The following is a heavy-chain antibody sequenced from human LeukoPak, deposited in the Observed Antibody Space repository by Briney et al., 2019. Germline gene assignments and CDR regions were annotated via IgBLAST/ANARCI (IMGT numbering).Heavy chain of an antibody. D-gene: IGHD3-16*01. CDR2: ISYSGGT. CDR1: GDSIRSYQ. Sequence: TSETLSLTCTVSGDSIRSYQWSWFRQPPGKGLEWIGYISYSGGTVYSPSLRSRVTISVDTYKSQFSLKLSSVTAADTAVYYCARVGRGDHTWGSYSFDYWGQGILVTVSS. CDR3: ARVGRGDHTWGSYSFDY. J-gene: IGHJ4*02. V-gene: IGHV4-59*01.